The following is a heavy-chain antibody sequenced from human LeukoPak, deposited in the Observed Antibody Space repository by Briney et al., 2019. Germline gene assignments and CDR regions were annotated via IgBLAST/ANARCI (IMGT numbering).Heavy chain of an antibody. CDR1: GGSISSYY. J-gene: IGHJ4*02. CDR3: ARGRAAAEVY. V-gene: IGHV4-59*01. CDR2: VYYGAST. D-gene: IGHD6-13*01. Sequence: SETLSLTCALSGGSISSYYWSWIRQPPGKGLKWIGYVYYGASTNCSPSLKCRDSISVDTSKNQFCLKVSSVTPADTAVYYWARGRAAAEVYWGQGTLVTVSS.